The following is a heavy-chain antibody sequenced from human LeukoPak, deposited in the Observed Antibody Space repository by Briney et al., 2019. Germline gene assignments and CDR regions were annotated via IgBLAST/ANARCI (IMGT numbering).Heavy chain of an antibody. CDR2: ISAYNGNT. D-gene: IGHD3-9*01. CDR3: ARGGPYYDILTGYYIGEYYYYMDV. J-gene: IGHJ6*03. Sequence: GASVKVSCKASGYTFTSYGISWVRQAPGQGLEWMGWISAYNGNTNYAQKLQGRVTMTTDTSTSTAYMELSRLRSDDTAVYYCARGGPYYDILTGYYIGEYYYYMDVWGKGTTVTISS. CDR1: GYTFTSYG. V-gene: IGHV1-18*01.